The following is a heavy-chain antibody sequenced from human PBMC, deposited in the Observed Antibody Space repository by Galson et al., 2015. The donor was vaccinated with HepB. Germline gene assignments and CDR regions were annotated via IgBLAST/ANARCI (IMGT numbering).Heavy chain of an antibody. CDR1: RFVFSYYE. CDR3: ARGDSRYWYFDL. CDR2: IHNGGNTI. Sequence: SLRLSCAASRFVFSYYEMHWVRQAPGKGLEWVSYIHNGGNTIFYAKSVKGRFTVSRDNAKNSVYLQMDSLRADDTAFYYCARGDSRYWYFDLWGRGTLVTVSS. D-gene: IGHD6-13*01. J-gene: IGHJ2*01. V-gene: IGHV3-48*03.